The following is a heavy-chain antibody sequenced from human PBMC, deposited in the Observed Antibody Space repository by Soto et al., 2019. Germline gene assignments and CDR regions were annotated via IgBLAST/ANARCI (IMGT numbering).Heavy chain of an antibody. CDR2: INHSGST. V-gene: IGHV4-34*01. CDR3: ARLYGGNHYWYFDL. D-gene: IGHD2-15*01. J-gene: IGHJ2*01. CDR1: GGSFSGYY. Sequence: SETLSLTCAVYGGSFSGYYWTWIRQPPGTGLEWIGEINHSGSTNYNPSLKSRVTISVDTSKNQFSLKLTSVTAADTAVYYCARLYGGNHYWYFDLWGRGTLVTGSS.